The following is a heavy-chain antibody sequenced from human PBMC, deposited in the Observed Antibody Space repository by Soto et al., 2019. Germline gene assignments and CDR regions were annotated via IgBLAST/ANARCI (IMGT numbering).Heavy chain of an antibody. CDR2: FDPEDGET. Sequence: ASVKVSCKVSGYTLTELSMHWVRQAPGKGLEWMGGFDPEDGETIYAQKFQGRVTMTEDTSTDTAYMELSSLRSEDTAVYYCATGLFRYYYGSGSYYDYWGQGTLVTVSS. V-gene: IGHV1-24*01. CDR1: GYTLTELS. CDR3: ATGLFRYYYGSGSYYDY. J-gene: IGHJ4*02. D-gene: IGHD3-10*01.